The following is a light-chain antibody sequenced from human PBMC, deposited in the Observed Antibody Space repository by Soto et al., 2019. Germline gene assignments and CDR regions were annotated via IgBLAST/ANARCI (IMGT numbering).Light chain of an antibody. J-gene: IGKJ1*01. CDR3: QHYNSYSEA. CDR1: QTISSW. V-gene: IGKV1-5*03. Sequence: DIQMTQSPSTLSGSVGDRVTITCRASQTISSWLAWYQQKPGKAPKLLIYKASTLKSGGPSRFSGSGSGTEFTLTISILQSDDFATYYCQHYNSYSEAFGQGTKVDIK. CDR2: KAS.